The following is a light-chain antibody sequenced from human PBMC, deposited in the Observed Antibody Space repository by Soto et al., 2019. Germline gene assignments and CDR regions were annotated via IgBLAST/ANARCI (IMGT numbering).Light chain of an antibody. Sequence: QSVLTQPPSASRTPGQRVTIPCSGSSSDIGSNSVNWYQQLPGAAPRLLIYANDHRPSGVPDRFSASKSGTSASLAISGVRPEDEAFYYCATWSDSLKGWVFGGGTKLTVL. CDR3: ATWSDSLKGWV. V-gene: IGLV1-44*01. CDR1: SSDIGSNS. CDR2: AND. J-gene: IGLJ3*02.